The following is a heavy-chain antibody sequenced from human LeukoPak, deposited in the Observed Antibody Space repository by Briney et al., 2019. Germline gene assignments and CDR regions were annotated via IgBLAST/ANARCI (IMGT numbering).Heavy chain of an antibody. D-gene: IGHD2-21*02. V-gene: IGHV3-30*02. CDR1: GFTFSSYG. J-gene: IGHJ4*02. CDR3: ARAGIVVVTAMGDY. CDR2: IRYDGSNK. Sequence: GGSLRLSCAASGFTFSSYGMHWVRQAPGKGLEWVAFIRYDGSNKYYADSVKGRFTISRDNSKNTLYLQMNSLRAEDTAVYYCARAGIVVVTAMGDYWGQGTLVTVSS.